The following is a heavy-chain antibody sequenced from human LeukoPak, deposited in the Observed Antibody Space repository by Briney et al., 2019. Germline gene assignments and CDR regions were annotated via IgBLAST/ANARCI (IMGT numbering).Heavy chain of an antibody. CDR3: AQGASPDY. J-gene: IGHJ4*02. D-gene: IGHD3-16*01. CDR2: ISGSGGST. Sequence: PGASLRLSCAASGFTFSTYAMSWVRQAPGKGLEWVSAISGSGGSTYFADSVKGRFSVSRDNSKNTLYLQMNGLRAEDTAVYYCAQGASPDYWGQGTLVTVSS. CDR1: GFTFSTYA. V-gene: IGHV3-23*01.